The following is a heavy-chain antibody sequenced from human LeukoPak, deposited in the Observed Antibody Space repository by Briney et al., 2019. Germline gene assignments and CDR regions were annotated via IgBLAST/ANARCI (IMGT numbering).Heavy chain of an antibody. CDR3: AREEIVPAAYFDY. J-gene: IGHJ4*02. D-gene: IGHD2-2*01. V-gene: IGHV3-48*03. CDR1: GFTFSSYE. Sequence: GGSLRLSCAASGFTFSSYEMNWVRQAPGKGLEGVSYISSSGITIYYADSVKGRFTISRDNAKNSLYLQMNSLRAEDTAVYYCAREEIVPAAYFDYWGQGTLVTVSS. CDR2: ISSSGITI.